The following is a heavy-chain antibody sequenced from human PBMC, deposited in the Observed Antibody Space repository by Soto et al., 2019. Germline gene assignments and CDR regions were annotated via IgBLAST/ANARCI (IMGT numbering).Heavy chain of an antibody. J-gene: IGHJ6*02. CDR3: ARDSRFLEWFIGHYYYGMDV. CDR1: GYTFTSYA. D-gene: IGHD3-3*01. Sequence: ASVKVSCKASGYTFTSYAMHWVRQAPGQRLEWMGWINAGNGNTKYSQKFQGRVTITRDTSASTAYMELSSLRSEDTAVYYCARDSRFLEWFIGHYYYGMDVWGQGTTVTVYS. V-gene: IGHV1-3*01. CDR2: INAGNGNT.